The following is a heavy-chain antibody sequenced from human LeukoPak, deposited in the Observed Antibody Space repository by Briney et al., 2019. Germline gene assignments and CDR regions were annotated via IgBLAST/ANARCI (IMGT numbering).Heavy chain of an antibody. CDR1: GGSFSGYY. J-gene: IGHJ4*02. CDR3: ARGQYYDFWSGYYIDY. CDR2: INHSGST. V-gene: IGHV4-34*01. Sequence: SETLSLTCAVYGGSFSGYYWSWIRQPPGRGLERIGKINHSGSTNYNPSLKSRVTISVDTSKNQFSLKLSSVTAADTAVYYCARGQYYDFWSGYYIDYWGQGTLVTVSS. D-gene: IGHD3-3*01.